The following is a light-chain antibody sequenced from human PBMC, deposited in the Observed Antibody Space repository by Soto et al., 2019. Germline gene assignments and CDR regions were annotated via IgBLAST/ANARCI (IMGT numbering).Light chain of an antibody. CDR2: AAS. Sequence: GDRVTITCRASQDTRDHLGWYQQKPGQAPKRLIFAASALQRGVPSRFSGSGFGTEFTLTISGLQPEDFATYYCLQHNNYPRTFGGGTKVDI. CDR3: LQHNNYPRT. V-gene: IGKV1-17*01. J-gene: IGKJ4*01. CDR1: QDTRDH.